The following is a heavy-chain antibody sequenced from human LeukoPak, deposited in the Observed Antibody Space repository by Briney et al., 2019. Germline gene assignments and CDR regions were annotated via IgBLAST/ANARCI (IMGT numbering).Heavy chain of an antibody. V-gene: IGHV1-18*01. CDR3: ARARGYRRPGPRFDY. Sequence: ASVKVSCKASGYTFTSYGISWVRQAPGQGFEWMGWISAYNGNTNYAQKLQGRVTMTTDTSTSTAYMELRSLRSDDTAVYYCARARGYRRPGPRFDYWGQGTLVTVSS. CDR2: ISAYNGNT. J-gene: IGHJ4*02. CDR1: GYTFTSYG. D-gene: IGHD5-18*01.